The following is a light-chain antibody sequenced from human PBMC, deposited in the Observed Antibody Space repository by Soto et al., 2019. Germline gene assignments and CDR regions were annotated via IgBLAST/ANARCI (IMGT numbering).Light chain of an antibody. CDR3: KQRDSTPPWT. Sequence: DIQMTQSPSSLSASVGDRVTITCRASQSISKYLSWFQQKPGKAPKLLIYATSSLQSGVPSRFSGSGSGTDFPLPTSGLQPEDFATYYCKQRDSTPPWTFGQGTKVEIK. CDR2: ATS. CDR1: QSISKY. J-gene: IGKJ1*01. V-gene: IGKV1-39*01.